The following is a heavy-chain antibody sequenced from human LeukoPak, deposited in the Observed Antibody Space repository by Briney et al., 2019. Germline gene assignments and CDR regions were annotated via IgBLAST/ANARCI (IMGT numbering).Heavy chain of an antibody. Sequence: SETLSLTCTVSGGSINSYYWSWIRQPPGKGLEWIGYIYTSGSTNYNPSLKSRVTISVDTSKNQFSLKLSSVTAADTAVYYCASHSSSSPWFDPWGQGTLVTVSS. CDR2: IYTSGST. CDR3: ASHSSSSPWFDP. D-gene: IGHD6-6*01. V-gene: IGHV4-4*09. J-gene: IGHJ5*02. CDR1: GGSINSYY.